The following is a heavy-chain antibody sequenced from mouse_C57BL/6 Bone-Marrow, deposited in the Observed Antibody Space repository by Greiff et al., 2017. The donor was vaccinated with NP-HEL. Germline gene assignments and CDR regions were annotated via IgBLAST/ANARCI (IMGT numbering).Heavy chain of an antibody. V-gene: IGHV8-12*01. J-gene: IGHJ4*01. D-gene: IGHD1-1*01. CDR3: ARRIDYYGSRRYAMDY. CDR1: GFSLSTSGMG. CDR2: IYWDDDK. Sequence: QVTLKECGPGILQSSQTLSLTCSFSGFSLSTSGMGVSWIRQPSGKGLEWLAHIYWDDDKRYNPSLKSRLTISKDTSRNQVFLKITSVDTADTATYYCARRIDYYGSRRYAMDYWGQGTSVTVSS.